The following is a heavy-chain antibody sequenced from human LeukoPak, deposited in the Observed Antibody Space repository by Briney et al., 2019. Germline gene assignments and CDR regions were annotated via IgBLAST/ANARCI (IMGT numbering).Heavy chain of an antibody. D-gene: IGHD4-11*01. CDR3: ARLSRTTITKIRGGSFDI. CDR1: GGSISSGGYY. J-gene: IGHJ3*02. V-gene: IGHV4-30-2*01. Sequence: SETLSLTCTVSGGSISSGGYYWSWIRQPPGKGLEWIGYIYHSGSTYYNPSLKSRVTISVDRSKNQFSLKLSSVTAADTAVYYCARLSRTTITKIRGGSFDIWGQGTMVTVSS. CDR2: IYHSGST.